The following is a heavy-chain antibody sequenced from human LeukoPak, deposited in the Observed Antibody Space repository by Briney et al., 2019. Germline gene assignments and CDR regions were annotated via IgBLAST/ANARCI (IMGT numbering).Heavy chain of an antibody. D-gene: IGHD3-22*01. CDR1: GYIFVNFG. Sequence: GASGKASCKASGYIFVNFGISWVRQAPRQGREWVGWISAYNGNTNYAQKFRGRVTMTTDTSTNTAYMELRNLGSDDPAMYFCARDSSAYTRHFAYWGQGSLVTPSS. J-gene: IGHJ4*02. CDR3: ARDSSAYTRHFAY. V-gene: IGHV1-18*01. CDR2: ISAYNGNT.